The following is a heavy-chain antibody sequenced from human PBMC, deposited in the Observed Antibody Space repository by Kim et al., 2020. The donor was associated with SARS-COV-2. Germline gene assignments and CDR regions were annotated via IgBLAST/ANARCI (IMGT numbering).Heavy chain of an antibody. CDR2: MNPNSGNT. Sequence: ASVKVSCKASGYTFTSYDINWVRQATGQGLEWMGWMNPNSGNTGYAQKFHGRVTMTRNTSISTAYMVLRSLRSEDTAVYYCARPSTSGSSSWYFDCWGRGTLVTVSS. CDR1: GYTFTSYD. J-gene: IGHJ2*01. D-gene: IGHD6-6*01. V-gene: IGHV1-8*01. CDR3: ARPSTSGSSSWYFDC.